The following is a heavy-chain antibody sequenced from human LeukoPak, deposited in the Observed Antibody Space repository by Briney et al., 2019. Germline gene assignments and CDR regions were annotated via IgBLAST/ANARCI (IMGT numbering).Heavy chain of an antibody. CDR3: ARGDHYDVLTGFQTPSHLSDY. D-gene: IGHD3-9*01. Sequence: ASVKVSCKASGYTFTGYYVHWVRQAPGQGLEWMGWINPNSGGTNYAQKFQGRVTMTRDTSISTAYMELSRLRSDDTAVYYCARGDHYDVLTGFQTPSHLSDYWGQGTLITVSS. CDR1: GYTFTGYY. J-gene: IGHJ4*02. V-gene: IGHV1-2*02. CDR2: INPNSGGT.